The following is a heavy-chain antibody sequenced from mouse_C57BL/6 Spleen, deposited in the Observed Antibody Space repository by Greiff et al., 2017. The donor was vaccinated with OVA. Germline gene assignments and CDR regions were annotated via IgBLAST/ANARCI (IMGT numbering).Heavy chain of an antibody. CDR1: GFTFSNYW. V-gene: IGHV6-3*01. D-gene: IGHD6-5*01. CDR2: IRLKSDNYAT. J-gene: IGHJ2*01. CDR3: TEGVAYGG. Sequence: EVQLLEPGGGLVQPGGSMKLSCVASGFTFSNYWMNWVRQSPEKGLEWVAQIRLKSDNYATHYAESVKGRFTISRDDSKSSVLTQRNNLRAEDTGRYYCTEGVAYGGWGQGPTLT.